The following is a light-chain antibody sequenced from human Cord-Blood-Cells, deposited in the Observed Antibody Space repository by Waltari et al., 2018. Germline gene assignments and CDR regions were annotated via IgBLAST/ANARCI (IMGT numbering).Light chain of an antibody. CDR1: QRISSY. CDR2: AAS. V-gene: IGKV1-39*01. Sequence: DLQMTQSPSSLSASVGDRVTITCRASQRISSYLNWYQQKPGKSHKLLIYAASSLQSGVPSRFSGSGSGTDFTLNISSLQPEDFATYYCQHSYSTPYTFGQGTKLEIK. J-gene: IGKJ2*01. CDR3: QHSYSTPYT.